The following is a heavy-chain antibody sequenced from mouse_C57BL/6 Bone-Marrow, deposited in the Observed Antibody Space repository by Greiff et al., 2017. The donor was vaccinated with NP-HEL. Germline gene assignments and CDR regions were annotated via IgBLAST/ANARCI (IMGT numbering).Heavy chain of an antibody. Sequence: VQLQQSGPELVKPGASVKISCKASGYTFTDYYMNWVKQSHGKSLEWIGDINPNNGGTSYNQKFKGKATLTVDKSSSTAYMELRSLTSEDSAVYYCARGEYDGYSFAYWGQGTLVTVSA. CDR2: INPNNGGT. J-gene: IGHJ3*01. D-gene: IGHD2-3*01. V-gene: IGHV1-26*01. CDR1: GYTFTDYY. CDR3: ARGEYDGYSFAY.